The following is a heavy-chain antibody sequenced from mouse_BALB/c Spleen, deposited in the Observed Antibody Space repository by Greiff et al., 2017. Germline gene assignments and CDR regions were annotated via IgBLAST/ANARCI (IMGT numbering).Heavy chain of an antibody. CDR3: AREYDYRYDGSAMDY. J-gene: IGHJ4*01. V-gene: IGHV5-17*02. D-gene: IGHD2-14*01. Sequence: EVQVVESGGGLVQPGGSRKLSCAASGFTFSSFGMHWVRQAPEKGLEWVAYISSGSSTIYYADTVKGRFTISRDNPKNTLFLQMTSLRSEDTAMYYCAREYDYRYDGSAMDYWGQGTSVTVSS. CDR2: ISSGSSTI. CDR1: GFTFSSFG.